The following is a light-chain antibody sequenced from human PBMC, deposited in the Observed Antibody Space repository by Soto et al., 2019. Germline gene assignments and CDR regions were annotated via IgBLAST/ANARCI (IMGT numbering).Light chain of an antibody. CDR1: QSLVYRDGNTY. Sequence: DVVVTQSPLSLPVTLGQAASISCRSSQSLVYRDGNTYLSWFHQRTGQSPRRLIYKVSNRDSGVPDRFSGSGSGTDFTLKISRVEAEDVGVYYCMQGTHWPPITFGPAPRLEIK. CDR2: KVS. V-gene: IGKV2-30*01. CDR3: MQGTHWPPIT. J-gene: IGKJ5*01.